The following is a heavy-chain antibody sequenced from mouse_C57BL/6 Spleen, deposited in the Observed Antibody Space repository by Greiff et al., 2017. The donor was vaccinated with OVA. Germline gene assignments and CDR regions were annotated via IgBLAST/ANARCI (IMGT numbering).Heavy chain of an antibody. CDR2: IYPRSGNT. CDR3: ARIHGSTYFDY. J-gene: IGHJ2*01. V-gene: IGHV1-81*01. D-gene: IGHD1-1*01. CDR1: GYTFTSYG. Sequence: QVHVKQSGAELARPGASVKLSCKASGYTFTSYGISWVKQRTGQGLEWIGEIYPRSGNTYYNEKFKGKATLTADKSSSTAYMELRSLTSEDSAVYFCARIHGSTYFDYWGQGTTLTVSS.